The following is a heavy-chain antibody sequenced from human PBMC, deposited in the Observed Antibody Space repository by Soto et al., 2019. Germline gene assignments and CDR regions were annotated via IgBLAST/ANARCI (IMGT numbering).Heavy chain of an antibody. D-gene: IGHD3-10*01. CDR1: GFTFSSYA. J-gene: IGHJ4*02. Sequence: PGGSLRLSCAASGFTFSSYAMSWVRQAPGKGLEWVSAISGSGGSTYYAESVKGRFNISRDNSKITLYLQMNSLRADDTAVYYCAKAFGSGSYYNSYYLDYWGQGTLGTVSS. V-gene: IGHV3-23*01. CDR2: ISGSGGST. CDR3: AKAFGSGSYYNSYYLDY.